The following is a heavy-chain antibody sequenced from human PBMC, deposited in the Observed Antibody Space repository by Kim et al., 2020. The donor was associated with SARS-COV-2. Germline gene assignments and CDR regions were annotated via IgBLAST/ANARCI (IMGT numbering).Heavy chain of an antibody. J-gene: IGHJ4*02. CDR1: GFIFTFYS. V-gene: IGHV1-46*01. Sequence: ASVKVSCKASGFIFTFYSMHWVRQAPGQGLEWMGMINRSGGGTNYAQKFQGRVTMTGDTSTNTVYMELSSLRSDDTAVYYCAKEGGHWGQGTLVTVSS. D-gene: IGHD3-16*01. CDR2: INRSGGGT. CDR3: AKEGGH.